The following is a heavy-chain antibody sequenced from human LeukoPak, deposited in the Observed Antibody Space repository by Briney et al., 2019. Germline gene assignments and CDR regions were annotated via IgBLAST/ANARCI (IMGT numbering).Heavy chain of an antibody. J-gene: IGHJ5*02. CDR1: GGSISSSSYY. CDR3: ARDLTHYDILTGYLGNWFDP. D-gene: IGHD3-9*01. Sequence: SETLSLTCTVSGGSISSSSYYWGWIRQPPGKGLEWIGSIYYSGSTYSNPSLKSRVTISVDTSKNQFSLKLSSVTAADTAVYYCARDLTHYDILTGYLGNWFDPWGQGTLVTVSS. CDR2: IYYSGST. V-gene: IGHV4-39*07.